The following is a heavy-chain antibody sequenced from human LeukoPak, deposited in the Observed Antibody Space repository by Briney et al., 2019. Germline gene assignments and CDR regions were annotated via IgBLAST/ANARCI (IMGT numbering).Heavy chain of an antibody. CDR3: ARESSGYYPNNWFDP. D-gene: IGHD5-12*01. Sequence: GGSLRLSCTASGFTFSDYYMSWIRQAPGKGLEWISYITSSGTTKYYADSVRGRFTISRDNAKNSLYLQMNSLRAEDTAVYYCARESSGYYPNNWFDPWGQGTLVTVSS. CDR2: ITSSGTTK. CDR1: GFTFSDYY. V-gene: IGHV3-11*04. J-gene: IGHJ5*02.